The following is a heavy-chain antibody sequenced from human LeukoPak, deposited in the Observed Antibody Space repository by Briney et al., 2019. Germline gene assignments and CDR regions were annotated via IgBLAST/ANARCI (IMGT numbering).Heavy chain of an antibody. D-gene: IGHD3-10*01. CDR1: GFTFSIYG. CDR3: ARRLYLSSYYVSGSYYYFDY. V-gene: IGHV4-4*02. CDR2: IYHSGST. J-gene: IGHJ4*02. Sequence: GSLRLSCAASGFTFSIYGMNWVRQPPGKGLEWIGEIYHSGSTNYNPSLKSRVTISVDKTKNQFSLKLSSVTAADTAVYYCARRLYLSSYYVSGSYYYFDYWGQGTLVTVSS.